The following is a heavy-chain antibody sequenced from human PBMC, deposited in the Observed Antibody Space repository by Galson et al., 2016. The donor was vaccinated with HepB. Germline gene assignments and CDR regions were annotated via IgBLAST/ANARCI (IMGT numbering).Heavy chain of an antibody. V-gene: IGHV4-4*09. D-gene: IGHD5-18*01. CDR1: GFSFSNYE. J-gene: IGHJ4*02. Sequence: LRLSCAASGFSFSNYEMNWVRQPPGRGLEWTASMSASGRPDYNPSLKSRVTISADTSKTQFSLRVTSVTAADTAVYYCARHKYSYGPFENWGQGSLVSVSS. CDR3: ARHKYSYGPFEN. CDR2: MSASGRP.